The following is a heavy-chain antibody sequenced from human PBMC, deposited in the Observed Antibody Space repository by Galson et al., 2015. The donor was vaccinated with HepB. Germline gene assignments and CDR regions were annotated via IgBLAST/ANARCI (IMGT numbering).Heavy chain of an antibody. Sequence: SLRLSCAASGFTFRSHAMHWVRQAPGKGLEWLAVISYDGSNKNYADSVKGRFTISRDNSKNTLYLQMNSLRAEDTAVCYCAIGDRVAAAASPFDYWGQGTLVTVSS. D-gene: IGHD6-13*01. V-gene: IGHV3-30-3*01. J-gene: IGHJ4*02. CDR3: AIGDRVAAAASPFDY. CDR1: GFTFRSHA. CDR2: ISYDGSNK.